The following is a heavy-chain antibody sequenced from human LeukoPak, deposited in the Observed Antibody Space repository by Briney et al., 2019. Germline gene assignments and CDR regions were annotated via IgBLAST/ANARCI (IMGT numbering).Heavy chain of an antibody. D-gene: IGHD1-26*01. CDR3: ARSTSGSYPGDY. Sequence: PGGSLRLSCAASGFTFSSYAMHWVRQAPGKGPEWVAVISYDGSNKYYADSVKGRFTISRDNSKNTLYLQMNSLRAEDTAVYYCARSTSGSYPGDYWGQGTLVTVSS. CDR1: GFTFSSYA. V-gene: IGHV3-30*14. J-gene: IGHJ4*02. CDR2: ISYDGSNK.